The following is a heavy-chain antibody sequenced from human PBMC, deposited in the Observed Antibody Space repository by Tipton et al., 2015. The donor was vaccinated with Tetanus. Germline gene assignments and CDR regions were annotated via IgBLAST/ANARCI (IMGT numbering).Heavy chain of an antibody. CDR3: AREGAPRVFDI. CDR1: GDSISGGGHY. V-gene: IGHV4-31*03. Sequence: GLVKPSQTLSLTCSVSGDSISGGGHYWGWIRQHPGKGLEWIGNIHYSGSTFYNPSLKSRVTISVDTSKNQFSLKLNSVTAADTAVYYCAREGAPRVFDIWGKGTMVTASS. CDR2: IHYSGST. J-gene: IGHJ3*02.